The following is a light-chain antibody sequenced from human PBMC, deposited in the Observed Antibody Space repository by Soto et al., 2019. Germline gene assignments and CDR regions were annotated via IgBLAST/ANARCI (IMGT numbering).Light chain of an antibody. J-gene: IGLJ1*01. CDR1: SSDVGGHNY. Sequence: QSALTQPASVSASPGQSITISCTGTSSDVGGHNYVSWYQQHPGKAPKLMIYEVTNRPSGVSNRFSGSKSGNTASLTISGLQAEDEADYSCSSYPGSNTRVFGAGTKLTVL. CDR3: SSYPGSNTRV. V-gene: IGLV2-14*01. CDR2: EVT.